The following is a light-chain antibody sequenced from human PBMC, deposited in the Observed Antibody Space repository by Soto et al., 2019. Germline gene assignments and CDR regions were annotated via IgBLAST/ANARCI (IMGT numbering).Light chain of an antibody. CDR3: QVWDSSSAL. CDR1: NIGSKS. V-gene: IGLV3-21*02. Sequence: SYELTQPPSVSVAPGQTAGITCGGNNIGSKSVHWYQQKPGQAPVLVVYDDSDRPSGIPERFSGSNSGNTATLTISRVEAGDEADYYCQVWDSSSALFGTGTKLTVL. J-gene: IGLJ1*01. CDR2: DDS.